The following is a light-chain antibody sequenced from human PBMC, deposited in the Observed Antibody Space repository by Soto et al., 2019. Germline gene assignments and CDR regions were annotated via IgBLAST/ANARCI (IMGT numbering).Light chain of an antibody. V-gene: IGKV3-20*01. J-gene: IGKJ1*01. Sequence: EIVLTQSPATLSLSPGARATLSCRASQSVNNYLAWYQQKPGQTPRLLIYDASKRATGTPARFTGRGSGTDFTLTITRLEPEDFAVYYCQQYGSSPLFGQGTKVDIK. CDR1: QSVNNY. CDR2: DAS. CDR3: QQYGSSPL.